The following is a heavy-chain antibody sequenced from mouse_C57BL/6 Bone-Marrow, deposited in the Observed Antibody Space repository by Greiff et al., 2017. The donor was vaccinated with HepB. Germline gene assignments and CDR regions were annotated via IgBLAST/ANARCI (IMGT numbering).Heavy chain of an antibody. J-gene: IGHJ2*01. Sequence: QVQLQQSGPELVKPGASVKISCKASGYAFSSSWMNWVKQRPGKGLEWIGRIYPGDGDTNYNGKFKGKATLTADKSSSTAYMQLRSLTSEDSAVSFCASSDFYGSPDNIDYWGQGTTLTVSS. CDR3: ASSDFYGSPDNIDY. V-gene: IGHV1-82*01. CDR1: GYAFSSSW. CDR2: IYPGDGDT. D-gene: IGHD1-1*01.